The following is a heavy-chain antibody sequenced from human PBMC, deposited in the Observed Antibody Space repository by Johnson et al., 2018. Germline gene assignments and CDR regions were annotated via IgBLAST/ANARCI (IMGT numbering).Heavy chain of an antibody. CDR1: GFTFSGYG. CDR2: VSYDGSNK. CDR3: AKEPVCCSGGSCMARYYYGMDV. D-gene: IGHD2-15*01. Sequence: VQLVESGGGVVQPGRSLRLSCAASGFTFSGYGMYWVRQAPGKGLEWVAVVSYDGSNKYYVDSVKGRFTISRDNSKNMFYLQMNSRRAEDTAVYYCAKEPVCCSGGSCMARYYYGMDVWGQGTTVTVSS. V-gene: IGHV3-30*18. J-gene: IGHJ6*02.